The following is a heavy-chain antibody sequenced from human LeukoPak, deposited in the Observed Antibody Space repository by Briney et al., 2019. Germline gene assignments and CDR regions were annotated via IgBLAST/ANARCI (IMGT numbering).Heavy chain of an antibody. D-gene: IGHD2-15*01. V-gene: IGHV4-39*07. J-gene: IGHJ3*02. CDR3: ARSLSPFRYCRGGSCYSGAFDI. CDR2: IYYSGST. Sequence: PSETLSPTCTVSGGSISSSSYYWGWIRQPPGKGLEWIGSIYYSGSTYYNPSLKSRVTISVDTSKNQFSLKLSSVTAADTAVYYCARSLSPFRYCRGGSCYSGAFDIWGQGTMVTVSS. CDR1: GGSISSSSYY.